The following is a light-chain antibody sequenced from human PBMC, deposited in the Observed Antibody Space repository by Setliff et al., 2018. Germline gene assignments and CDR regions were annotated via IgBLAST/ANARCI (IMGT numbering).Light chain of an antibody. Sequence: QSVLTQPPSVSRAPGQRVTISCTGSSSNIGAGFPVHWYRQLPGTAPKLLIYADTIRPSGVTYRFSGSKSGTSASLAIAGLQAEDEADYYCQSYDGSLINVVFGGGTKGTVL. CDR3: QSYDGSLINVV. CDR1: SSNIGAGFP. CDR2: ADT. J-gene: IGLJ2*01. V-gene: IGLV1-40*01.